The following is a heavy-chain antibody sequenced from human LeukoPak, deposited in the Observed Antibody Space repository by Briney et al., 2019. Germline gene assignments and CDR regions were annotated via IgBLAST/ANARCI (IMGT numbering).Heavy chain of an antibody. D-gene: IGHD3-22*01. V-gene: IGHV1-2*02. CDR1: GYTLTELS. CDR3: AREDYYDSSGYYPGAFDI. J-gene: IGHJ3*02. Sequence: GASAKVSCKVSGYTLTELSMHWVRQAPGQGLEGMGWINPNSGGTNYAQKFQGRVTMTRDTSISTAYMELSRLRSDDTAVYYCAREDYYDSSGYYPGAFDIWGQGTMVTVSS. CDR2: INPNSGGT.